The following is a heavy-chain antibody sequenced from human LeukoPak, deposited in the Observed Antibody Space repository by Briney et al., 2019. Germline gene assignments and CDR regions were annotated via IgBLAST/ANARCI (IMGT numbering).Heavy chain of an antibody. D-gene: IGHD3-9*01. CDR2: IYYSGST. Sequence: SETLSLTCTVSGGSISSSSYYWGWIRQPPGKGLEWIGSIYYSGSTYYNPSLKSRVTISVDTSKNQFSLKLSSVTAADTAVYYCARDGPYDILTGYYRSGRNWFDPWGQGTLVTVSS. J-gene: IGHJ5*02. V-gene: IGHV4-39*07. CDR3: ARDGPYDILTGYYRSGRNWFDP. CDR1: GGSISSSSYY.